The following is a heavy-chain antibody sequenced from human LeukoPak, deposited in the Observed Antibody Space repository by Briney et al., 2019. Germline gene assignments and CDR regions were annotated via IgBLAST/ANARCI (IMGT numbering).Heavy chain of an antibody. D-gene: IGHD3-22*01. CDR1: GFTVSSND. Sequence: GGSLRLSCAASGFTVSSNDMSWVRHAPGKGREWGAVIYSGGSTYYADSVKGGFTISRDNSKNTLYPQITSLRAQDTAVYYCARGSYYYNSSGYLVYFDYWGQGTLVTVSS. J-gene: IGHJ4*02. V-gene: IGHV3-53*01. CDR2: IYSGGST. CDR3: ARGSYYYNSSGYLVYFDY.